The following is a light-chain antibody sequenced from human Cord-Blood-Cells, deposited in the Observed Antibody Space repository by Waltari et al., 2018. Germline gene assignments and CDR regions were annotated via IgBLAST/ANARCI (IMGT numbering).Light chain of an antibody. J-gene: IGLJ1*01. CDR3: QSYDSSLGGSYV. CDR1: STNIGAGYD. V-gene: IGLV1-40*01. Sequence: QSVLTQPPSVSGAPGQRVTIPCTGSSTNIGAGYDVTWCHQLPGTAPKLLIYGNSNRPSGVPDRFSGSKSGTSASLAITGLQAEDEADYYCQSYDSSLGGSYVFGTGTKVTVL. CDR2: GNS.